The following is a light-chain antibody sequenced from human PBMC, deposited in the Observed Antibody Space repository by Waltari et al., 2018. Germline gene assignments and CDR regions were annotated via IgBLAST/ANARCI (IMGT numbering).Light chain of an antibody. J-gene: IGLJ3*02. V-gene: IGLV2-23*01. CDR1: SSDIGSYDL. CDR3: CSYAGSGSWV. CDR2: EAS. Sequence: QSALTQPASVSGSPGQSITISCSGTSSDIGSYDLVSWYQQHPGKAPKFMISEASERPSGVSHRFSGSKSGNTASLTISGLQAEDEADYYCCSYAGSGSWVFGGGTKLTVL.